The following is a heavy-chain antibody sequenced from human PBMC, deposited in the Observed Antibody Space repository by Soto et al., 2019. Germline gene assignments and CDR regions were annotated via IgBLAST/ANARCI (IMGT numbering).Heavy chain of an antibody. D-gene: IGHD5-12*01. V-gene: IGHV3-74*01. CDR1: GFTFSSYW. CDR3: ARGPGYCGYGPQYYFSF. Sequence: GGSLRLSCAASGFTFSSYWMHWVRQAPGKGLVWVSRINSDGSSTSYADSVKGRFTISRDNAKNTLYLQMNSLRAEDTAVYYCARGPGYCGYGPQYYFSFGGKGTLVPVSA. CDR2: INSDGSST. J-gene: IGHJ4*02.